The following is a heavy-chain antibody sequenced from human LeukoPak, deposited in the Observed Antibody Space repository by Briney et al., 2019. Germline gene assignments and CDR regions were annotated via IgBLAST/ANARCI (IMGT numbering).Heavy chain of an antibody. J-gene: IGHJ4*02. D-gene: IGHD3-10*01. CDR2: ISSSGGTI. CDR3: ARGPFASGSYSLYGYGSVFDY. CDR1: GFTLSTYE. V-gene: IGHV3-48*03. Sequence: GGSLRLSCAASGFTLSTYEMNWVRQAPGKGLGWVSYISSSGGTIYYADSVKGRFTISRDNAKNSLYLQMNSLRAEDTAVYYCARGPFASGSYSLYGYGSVFDYWGQGTLVTVSS.